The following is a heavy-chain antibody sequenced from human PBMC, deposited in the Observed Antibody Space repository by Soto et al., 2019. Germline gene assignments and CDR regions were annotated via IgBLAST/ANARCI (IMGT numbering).Heavy chain of an antibody. V-gene: IGHV3-30*03. Sequence: QVHLVESGGGVVQPGRSLRLSCAASGFTFTSFGIHWVRQAPGKGLEWVAVVSYDGIDENSADSVKGRFSISRDNSKNTVYLQLNSLRGEDTAVYYCATDLREMATNTPDYWGQGTL. D-gene: IGHD5-12*01. J-gene: IGHJ4*02. CDR1: GFTFTSFG. CDR3: ATDLREMATNTPDY. CDR2: VSYDGIDE.